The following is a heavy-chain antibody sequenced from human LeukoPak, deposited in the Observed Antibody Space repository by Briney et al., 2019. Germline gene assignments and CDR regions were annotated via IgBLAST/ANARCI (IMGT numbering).Heavy chain of an antibody. J-gene: IGHJ4*02. CDR2: ISANNGNT. CDR1: GYTFTANG. CDR3: SRDDGPFGGVRFDH. D-gene: IGHD3-16*01. Sequence: ASVKVSCKASGYTFTANGFGWGRRAPGQGFEGRGWISANNGNTNYAQKVQGRVTMTRDTSTSTAYMELRSLRYDDTAVYYCSRDDGPFGGVRFDHWGQGTLVTVSS. V-gene: IGHV1-18*01.